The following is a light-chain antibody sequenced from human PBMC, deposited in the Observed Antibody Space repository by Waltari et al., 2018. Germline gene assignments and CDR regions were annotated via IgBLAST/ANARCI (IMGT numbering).Light chain of an antibody. V-gene: IGKV3-20*01. CDR2: DAS. J-gene: IGKJ1*01. CDR3: QKYGTRPAT. Sequence: EIVLTQSPGTLSLSPGERATLPCRASQSVSRTLAWYQQKPGQAPRLLIYDASIRATGIPDRFSGSGSGKDFSLTISRLEPEDFAVYYCQKYGTRPATFGQGTKVEVK. CDR1: QSVSRT.